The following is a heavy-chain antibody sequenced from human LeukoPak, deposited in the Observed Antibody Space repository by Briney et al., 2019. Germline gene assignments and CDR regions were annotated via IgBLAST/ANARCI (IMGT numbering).Heavy chain of an antibody. J-gene: IGHJ4*02. Sequence: ASVKVSCKTSGHTFPIYGITWVRQAPGQGLEWMGWISTYNGDTDYAQNLQGRVTMTTDTSTATAYMELRSLRSDDTAVYFCARGGYYYDTSGYRFDYWGQGTLLTVSS. CDR3: ARGGYYYDTSGYRFDY. CDR2: ISTYNGDT. V-gene: IGHV1-18*04. CDR1: GHTFPIYG. D-gene: IGHD3-22*01.